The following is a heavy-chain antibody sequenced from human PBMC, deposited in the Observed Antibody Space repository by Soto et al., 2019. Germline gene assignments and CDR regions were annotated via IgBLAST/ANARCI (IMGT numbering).Heavy chain of an antibody. V-gene: IGHV2-5*02. D-gene: IGHD6-13*01. J-gene: IGHJ5*02. CDR3: AHKISSSWLNWFDP. CDR2: IYWDDDK. CDR1: GFSLSTSGVG. Sequence: QITLKESGPTLVKPTQTLTLTCTFSGFSLSTSGVGVGWIRQPPGKALEWLALIYWDDDKRYSPSLKSRLTITKETSKNQVVLTMTNMDPVDTATYYCAHKISSSWLNWFDPWGQGTLVTVSS.